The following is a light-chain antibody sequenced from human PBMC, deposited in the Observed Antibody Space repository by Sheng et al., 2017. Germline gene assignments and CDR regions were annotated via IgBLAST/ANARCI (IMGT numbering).Light chain of an antibody. CDR2: KAS. J-gene: IGKJ1*01. Sequence: DIQMTQSPSTLSASVGDRVTITCRASQSISSWLAWYQQKPGKAPKVLIYKASSLESGVPSRFSGSGSGTEFTLTISGLQPDDFATYHCQEYSSYRWTFGQGYQGGD. CDR3: QEYSSYRWT. CDR1: QSISSW. V-gene: IGKV1-5*03.